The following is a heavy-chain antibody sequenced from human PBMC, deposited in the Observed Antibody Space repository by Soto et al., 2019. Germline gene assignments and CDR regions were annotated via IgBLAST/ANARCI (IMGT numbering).Heavy chain of an antibody. CDR1: GFTFSNYA. J-gene: IGHJ5*02. Sequence: GGSLRLSCAASGFTFSNYAMSWVRQAPGKGQEWVSAITGSGDRRYYTDSVKGRFTISRDNSKSTLYLQMNSLRAEDTAVYSCAKMRDDVVVPAAIVWFDPRGQGTLVTAS. D-gene: IGHD2-2*01. CDR3: AKMRDDVVVPAAIVWFDP. V-gene: IGHV3-23*01. CDR2: ITGSGDRR.